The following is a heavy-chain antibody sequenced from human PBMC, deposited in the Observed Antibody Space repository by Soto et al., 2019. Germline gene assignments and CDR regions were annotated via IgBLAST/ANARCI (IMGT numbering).Heavy chain of an antibody. Sequence: QVQLVESGGGLVKPGGSLRLSCAASGFTFSDYYMNWIRRAPGKGLEWISYISSSGSTIYYADSVKGRFTISRDNAKNSVYLQMNSLRAEDTAVYYCGRGLDSGDYVDLFDPRGQGTLVTVSS. CDR1: GFTFSDYY. CDR2: ISSSGSTI. V-gene: IGHV3-11*01. CDR3: GRGLDSGDYVDLFDP. J-gene: IGHJ5*02. D-gene: IGHD4-17*01.